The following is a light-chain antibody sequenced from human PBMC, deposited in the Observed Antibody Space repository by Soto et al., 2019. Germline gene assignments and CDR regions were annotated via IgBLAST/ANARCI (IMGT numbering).Light chain of an antibody. V-gene: IGKV3-20*01. J-gene: IGKJ2*01. Sequence: DIVLTQSPGTLSLSPGERATLSCRSSQSVNSNYLAWYQQKPGQAPRLLIFGASTRATGISDRFRGSGSGTDFILTINRLEPEDFAVYYYQQYGRTFGQGTKLEIK. CDR2: GAS. CDR1: QSVNSNY. CDR3: QQYGRT.